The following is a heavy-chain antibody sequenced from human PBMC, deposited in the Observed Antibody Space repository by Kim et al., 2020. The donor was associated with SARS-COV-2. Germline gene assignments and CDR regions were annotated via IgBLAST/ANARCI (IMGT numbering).Heavy chain of an antibody. V-gene: IGHV4-39*01. Sequence: TSYNPSLKSRVTMSVDTSKNQFSLKLGSVTAADTAVYYCARQTITGTFDYWGQGTLVTVSS. J-gene: IGHJ4*02. D-gene: IGHD1-20*01. CDR2: T. CDR3: ARQTITGTFDY.